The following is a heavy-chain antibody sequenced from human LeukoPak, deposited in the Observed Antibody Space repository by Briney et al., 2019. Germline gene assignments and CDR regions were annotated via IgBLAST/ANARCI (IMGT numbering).Heavy chain of an antibody. D-gene: IGHD6-19*01. J-gene: IGHJ4*02. Sequence: GGSLRLSCAASGFTFSSYAVSWVRQAPGKGLEWVSAISGSGGRTYYADSVKGRFTISRDNSKNTLYLQMNSLRAEDTAVYYCAKVRYSSGWSPYWGQGTLVTVSS. CDR1: GFTFSSYA. V-gene: IGHV3-23*01. CDR2: ISGSGGRT. CDR3: AKVRYSSGWSPY.